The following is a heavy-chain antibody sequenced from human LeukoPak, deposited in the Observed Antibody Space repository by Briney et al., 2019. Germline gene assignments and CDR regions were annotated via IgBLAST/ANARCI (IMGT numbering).Heavy chain of an antibody. D-gene: IGHD4-17*01. CDR1: GGSFSGNY. V-gene: IGHV4-34*01. Sequence: PSEPLSLTCAVYGGSFSGNYWSWIRLPPGKGLEWIGEINHSGNTNYNPSLKSRVTISIDTSKNQFSLKLSPVTAADTAVYYCARGKVTRDWYFDLWGRGTLVTVSS. CDR3: ARGKVTRDWYFDL. J-gene: IGHJ2*01. CDR2: INHSGNT.